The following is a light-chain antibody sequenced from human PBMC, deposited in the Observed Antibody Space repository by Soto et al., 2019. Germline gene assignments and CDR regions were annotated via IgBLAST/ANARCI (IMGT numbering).Light chain of an antibody. CDR2: GAS. CDR3: QQDNNWPLDT. J-gene: IGKJ2*01. CDR1: QSVSSN. V-gene: IGKV3-15*01. Sequence: EIVMTQSPATLSVSPGERATLSCRASQSVSSNLAWYQQKPGQAPRLLIYGASTRATGIPARFSGSGSGTEFTLTIRSLQSEDFAVYYCQQDNNWPLDTFGQGTKLEIK.